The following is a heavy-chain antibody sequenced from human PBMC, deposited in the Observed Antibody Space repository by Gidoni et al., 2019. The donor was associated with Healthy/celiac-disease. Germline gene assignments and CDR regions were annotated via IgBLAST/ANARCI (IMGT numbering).Heavy chain of an antibody. CDR3: ARDKSALDI. J-gene: IGHJ3*02. CDR1: GFTFSSYS. CDR2: ISSSRGTI. V-gene: IGHV3-48*02. Sequence: GFTFSSYSMNWVRQAPGKGLEWDSYISSSRGTIYYADSVKGRFTSSRDNAKNSLYLQMNSLRDEETAVYCCARDKSALDIWGQGTMVTVSS.